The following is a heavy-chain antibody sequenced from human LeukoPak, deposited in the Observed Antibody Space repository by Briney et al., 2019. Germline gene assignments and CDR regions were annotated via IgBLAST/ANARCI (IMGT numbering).Heavy chain of an antibody. J-gene: IGHJ3*02. CDR1: GYSFTSYW. D-gene: IGHD2-21*02. Sequence: GESLKISCKGSGYSFTSYWIGWVRQMPGKGLEWMGIIYPGDSDTRYSPSFQGQVTISADKSISTAYLQWSSLKASDTAMYYCASPYCGGDCSMGDAFDIWGQGTKVTVSS. CDR3: ASPYCGGDCSMGDAFDI. V-gene: IGHV5-51*01. CDR2: IYPGDSDT.